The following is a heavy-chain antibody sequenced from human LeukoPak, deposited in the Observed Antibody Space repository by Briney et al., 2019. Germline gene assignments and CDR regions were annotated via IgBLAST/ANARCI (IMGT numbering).Heavy chain of an antibody. CDR2: IWYDGSYK. CDR1: GFTFSSYG. Sequence: PGGSLRLSCAASGFTFSSYGMHWVRQAPGKGLEWVAVIWYDGSYKYYADSVKGRFTISRDNSKNTLYLQVNSLTAEDTAVYYCARGNSDAFDIWGHGTMVTVSS. V-gene: IGHV3-33*08. J-gene: IGHJ3*02. CDR3: ARGNSDAFDI. D-gene: IGHD4-23*01.